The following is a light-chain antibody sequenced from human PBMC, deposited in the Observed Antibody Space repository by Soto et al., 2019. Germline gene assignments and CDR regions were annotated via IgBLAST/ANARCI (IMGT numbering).Light chain of an antibody. Sequence: DIQMTQSPSSLSASVGDRVTITCRASQGITNYLNWYQQKPGKAPKLLIYATSSLQSGVPSRFSGSGSGTDFSLTINSLEPEDFASYYCQQSYSTPRTFGQGTKVDIK. CDR3: QQSYSTPRT. J-gene: IGKJ1*01. V-gene: IGKV1-39*01. CDR2: ATS. CDR1: QGITNY.